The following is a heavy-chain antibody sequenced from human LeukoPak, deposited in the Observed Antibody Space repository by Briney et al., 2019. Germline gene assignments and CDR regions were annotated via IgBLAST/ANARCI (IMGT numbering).Heavy chain of an antibody. CDR1: GYSISSGYY. V-gene: IGHV4-38-2*02. CDR3: ARTRSFTYYDILTGPGFFDY. CDR2: IYHSGST. J-gene: IGHJ4*02. Sequence: RPSETLSLTCTVSGYSISSGYYWGWIRQPPGKGLEWIGSIYHSGSTYYNPSLKCRVTISVDTSKNQFSLKLSSVTAADTAVYYCARTRSFTYYDILTGPGFFDYWGQGTLVTVSS. D-gene: IGHD3-9*01.